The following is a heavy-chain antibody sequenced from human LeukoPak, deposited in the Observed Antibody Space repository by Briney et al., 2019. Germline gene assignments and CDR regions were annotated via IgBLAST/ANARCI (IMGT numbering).Heavy chain of an antibody. J-gene: IGHJ4*02. Sequence: GGSLRLSCLASGFTFSDYYMSWVRQAPGKGLEWISYMSSRGYPTYYAESVKGRFTISRDNAKNTLYLQMHNLRADDTAVYFCAGVGFALTSPFDYWGLGTLVPVSS. D-gene: IGHD3-3*02. CDR2: MSSRGYPT. CDR1: GFTFSDYY. V-gene: IGHV3-11*01. CDR3: AGVGFALTSPFDY.